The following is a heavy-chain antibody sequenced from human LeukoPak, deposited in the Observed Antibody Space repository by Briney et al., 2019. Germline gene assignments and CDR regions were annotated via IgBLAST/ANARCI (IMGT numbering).Heavy chain of an antibody. CDR1: GFTFSSYA. Sequence: GGSLRLSCAASGFTFSSYAMHWVRQAPGKGLEWVAVISYDGSNKYYADSVKGRFTISRDNSKNTLYLQMNSLRAEDTAVCYCARNYYDSSGYYPNWFDPWGQGTLVTVSS. CDR2: ISYDGSNK. V-gene: IGHV3-30-3*01. CDR3: ARNYYDSSGYYPNWFDP. J-gene: IGHJ5*02. D-gene: IGHD3-22*01.